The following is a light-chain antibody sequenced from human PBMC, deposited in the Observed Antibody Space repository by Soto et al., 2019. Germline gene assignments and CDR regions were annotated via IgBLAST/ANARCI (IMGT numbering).Light chain of an antibody. CDR1: QSICSW. J-gene: IGKJ1*01. CDR3: QQADTFPWT. CDR2: DAS. Sequence: DIEMTQSPSTLSANVGDRVTITCRASQSICSWLAWYQQRQGKAPKLLIYDASSLQNWVKSRFSGSGSGPDLALTVSSLQPQDFATYYCQQADTFPWTLGQGTKVDIK. V-gene: IGKV1-5*01.